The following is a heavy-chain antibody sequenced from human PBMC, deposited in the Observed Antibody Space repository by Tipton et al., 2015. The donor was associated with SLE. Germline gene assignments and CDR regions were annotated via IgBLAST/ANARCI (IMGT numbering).Heavy chain of an antibody. Sequence: TLSLTCTVSGGSISSGSYYWSWIRQPAGKGLEWIGRIYPSGSTNYNPSLKSRVTISVDTSKNQFSLKLNSVTAADSAVYYCARQGVTPTDALDIWGRGTMVTVSS. CDR1: GGSISSGSYY. CDR3: ARQGVTPTDALDI. V-gene: IGHV4-61*02. D-gene: IGHD4-23*01. CDR2: IYPSGST. J-gene: IGHJ3*02.